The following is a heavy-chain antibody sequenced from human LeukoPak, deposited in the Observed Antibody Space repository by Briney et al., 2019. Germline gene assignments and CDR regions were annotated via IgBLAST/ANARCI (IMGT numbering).Heavy chain of an antibody. CDR3: ARVQGSTQELDY. J-gene: IGHJ4*02. V-gene: IGHV4-61*01. D-gene: IGHD1-1*01. Sequence: SETLSLTCTVSGGSVSSGSYYWSWIRQPPGKGLEWIGYIYYSGSTNYNPSLKSRVTISVDTSKNQFSLKLSSVTAADTAVHYCARVQGSTQELDYWGQGTLVTVSS. CDR2: IYYSGST. CDR1: GGSVSSGSYY.